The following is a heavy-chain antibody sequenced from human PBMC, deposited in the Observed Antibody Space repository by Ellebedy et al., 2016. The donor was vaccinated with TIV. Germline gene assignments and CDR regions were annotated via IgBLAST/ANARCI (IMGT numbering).Heavy chain of an antibody. J-gene: IGHJ3*02. CDR1: GFTFDDYA. CDR2: ISWNSGSI. D-gene: IGHD5-12*01. Sequence: SLKISCAASGFTFDDYAMHWVRQAPGKGLEWVSGISWNSGSIGYADSVKGRFTISRDNAKNSLYLQMNSLRAEDTALYYCAKDGSVATINAFDIWGQGTMVTVSS. V-gene: IGHV3-9*01. CDR3: AKDGSVATINAFDI.